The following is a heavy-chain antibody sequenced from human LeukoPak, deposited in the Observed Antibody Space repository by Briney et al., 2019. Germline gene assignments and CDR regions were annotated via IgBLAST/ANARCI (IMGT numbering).Heavy chain of an antibody. Sequence: GESLKISCKSSGYSFTNYWIGWVRQMPEKGLEWMGIIYPGNSDTRYSPSSQGQVTISADKSINTAYLQWSSLRASDTAMYYCATRKLGIAFDIWGQGTMVTVSS. CDR2: IYPGNSDT. J-gene: IGHJ3*02. CDR1: GYSFTNYW. CDR3: ATRKLGIAFDI. D-gene: IGHD3-16*01. V-gene: IGHV5-51*01.